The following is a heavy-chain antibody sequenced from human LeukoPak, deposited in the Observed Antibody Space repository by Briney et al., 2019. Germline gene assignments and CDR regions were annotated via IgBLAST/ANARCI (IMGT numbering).Heavy chain of an antibody. J-gene: IGHJ4*02. CDR1: GFTFSSYW. CDR3: ARAGGPGPLDY. Sequence: PGGSLRLSCAASGFTFSSYWMHWVRQAPGKGLVWVSRINSDGSSTSCADSVKGRFTISRDNAKNTLYLQMNSLRAEDTAVYYCARAGGPGPLDYWGQGTLVTVSS. CDR2: INSDGSST. V-gene: IGHV3-74*01. D-gene: IGHD1-14*01.